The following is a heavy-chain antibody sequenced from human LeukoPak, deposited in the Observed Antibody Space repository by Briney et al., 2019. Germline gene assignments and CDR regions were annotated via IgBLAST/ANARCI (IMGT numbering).Heavy chain of an antibody. CDR2: ISWNSGTI. D-gene: IGHD3-10*01. CDR3: AKDRAIWAGELDY. J-gene: IGHJ4*02. Sequence: PGGSLRLSCAASGFTFDDYAMHWVRQAPGKGLEWVSGISWNSGTIGYADSVRGRFTISRDNAKNPLYLQVNSLRAEDTALYYCAKDRAIWAGELDYWGQGTLVTVSS. CDR1: GFTFDDYA. V-gene: IGHV3-9*01.